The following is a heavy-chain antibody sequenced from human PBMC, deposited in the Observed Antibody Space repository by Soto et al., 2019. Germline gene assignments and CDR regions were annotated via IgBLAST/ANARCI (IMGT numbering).Heavy chain of an antibody. J-gene: IGHJ4*02. CDR1: GFTVSSNY. CDR2: VYSGGST. V-gene: IGHV3-53*01. Sequence: EVQLVESGGGLIQPGGSLRLSCAASGFTVSSNYMSWVRQAPGKGLEWGSVVYSGGSTYYADSVKGRFGISRDNSKNTLYLQMNSLRAEDTAVYYCARAVIEGYYDSSPYYFDYWGQGTLVTVSS. D-gene: IGHD3-22*01. CDR3: ARAVIEGYYDSSPYYFDY.